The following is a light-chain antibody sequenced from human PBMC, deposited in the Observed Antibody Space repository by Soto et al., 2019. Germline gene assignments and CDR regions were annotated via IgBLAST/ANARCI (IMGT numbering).Light chain of an antibody. CDR3: QQFNSVPRT. V-gene: IGKV1-13*02. J-gene: IGKJ1*01. CDR1: QGISSA. CDR2: DAS. Sequence: AIQLTQSPSSLSASVGDRVTITCRASQGISSALAWYQQKPGKAPKLLIYDASSLESGVPSRFSGSGSGTDFTLTISSLQPEDFETYYCQQFNSVPRTFGQGTKVEIK.